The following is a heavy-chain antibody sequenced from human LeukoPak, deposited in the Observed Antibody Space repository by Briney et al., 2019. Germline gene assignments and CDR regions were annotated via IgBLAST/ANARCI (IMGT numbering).Heavy chain of an antibody. D-gene: IGHD1-26*01. J-gene: IGHJ3*02. V-gene: IGHV1-8*01. CDR3: ATTQGAGPPPFDI. Sequence: ASVKVSCKASGYTFTSYDINWVRQATGQGLEWVGWMNPNSGNTGYAQKFQGRVTMTRNTSISTAYMELSSLRSEDTAVYYCATTQGAGPPPFDIWGQGTMVTVSS. CDR1: GYTFTSYD. CDR2: MNPNSGNT.